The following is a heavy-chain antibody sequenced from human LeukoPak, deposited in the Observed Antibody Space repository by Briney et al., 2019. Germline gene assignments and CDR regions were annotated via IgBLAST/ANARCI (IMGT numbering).Heavy chain of an antibody. D-gene: IGHD3-10*01. Sequence: ASVKVSCKASGYTFTGYYMHWVRQAPGQGLEWMGWINPNSGGTNYAQKFQGRVTMTRDTSISTAYMELRSLRSDDTAVYYCARDLWFGELSGSGYWGQGTLVTVSS. J-gene: IGHJ4*02. CDR3: ARDLWFGELSGSGY. V-gene: IGHV1-2*02. CDR2: INPNSGGT. CDR1: GYTFTGYY.